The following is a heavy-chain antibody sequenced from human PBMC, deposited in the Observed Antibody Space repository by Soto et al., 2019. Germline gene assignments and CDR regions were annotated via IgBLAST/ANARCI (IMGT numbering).Heavy chain of an antibody. CDR1: GSTFSDYY. CDR3: ARDLGYYDGSGYFDY. J-gene: IGHJ4*02. V-gene: IGHV3-11*01. D-gene: IGHD3-22*01. Sequence: PGGSLRLSCAASGSTFSDYYMSWIRQAPGKGLEWVSYISSSDSIVSYADSVKGRFTVSRDNAKNSLYLQMNSLRAEDTAVYFCARDLGYYDGSGYFDYWGQGTLVTVSS. CDR2: ISSSDSIV.